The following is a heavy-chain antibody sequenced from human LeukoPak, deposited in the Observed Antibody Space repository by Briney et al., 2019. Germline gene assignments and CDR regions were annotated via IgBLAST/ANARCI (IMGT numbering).Heavy chain of an antibody. CDR1: GFTFSSYS. Sequence: GSLRLSCAASGFTFSSYSMNWVRQAPGKGLEWVSYISSSSSTIYYADSVKGRFTISRDNAKNSLYLQMNSLRAEDTAVYYCARGSSGWDPTGFWWGQGTLVTVSS. CDR2: ISSSSSTI. J-gene: IGHJ4*02. V-gene: IGHV3-48*01. D-gene: IGHD6-19*01. CDR3: ARGSSGWDPTGFW.